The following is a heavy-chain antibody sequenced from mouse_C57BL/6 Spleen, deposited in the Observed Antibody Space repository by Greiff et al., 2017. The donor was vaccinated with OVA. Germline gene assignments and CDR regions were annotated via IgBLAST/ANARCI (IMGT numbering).Heavy chain of an antibody. Sequence: EVQLQQSGPELVKPGASVKISCKASGYTFTDYYMNWVKQSHGKSLEWIGDINPNNGGTSYNQKFKGKATLTVDKSSSTAYMELRSLTSEDSAVYYCARRRLYYAQYFDVWGTGTTVTVSS. CDR1: GYTFTDYY. D-gene: IGHD1-1*02. J-gene: IGHJ1*03. CDR3: ARRRLYYAQYFDV. CDR2: INPNNGGT. V-gene: IGHV1-26*01.